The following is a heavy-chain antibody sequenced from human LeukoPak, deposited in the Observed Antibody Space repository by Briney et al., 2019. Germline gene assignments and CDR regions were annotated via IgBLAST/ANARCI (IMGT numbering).Heavy chain of an antibody. Sequence: PGGSLRLSCAASEFTFSNYNINWVRQAPGKGLEWVSSFSSNGNYIYYADSLQGRFTISRDNAKTSLYLHMNSLRAEDTAVYYCASTIFGVAPGIYWGRGTLVTVSS. D-gene: IGHD3-3*01. CDR3: ASTIFGVAPGIY. CDR2: FSSNGNYI. J-gene: IGHJ4*02. CDR1: EFTFSNYN. V-gene: IGHV3-21*01.